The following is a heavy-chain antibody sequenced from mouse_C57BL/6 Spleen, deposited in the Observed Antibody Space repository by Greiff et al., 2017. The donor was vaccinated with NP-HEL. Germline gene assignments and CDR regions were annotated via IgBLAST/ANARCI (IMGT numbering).Heavy chain of an antibody. Sequence: EVKVEESGGDLVKPGGSLKLSCAASGFTFSSYGMSWVRQTPDKRLEWVATISSGGSYTYYPDSVKGRFTISRDNAKNTLYLQMSSLKSEDTAMYYCARRHYDYDRGDYYAMDYWGQGTSVTVSS. CDR1: GFTFSSYG. CDR3: ARRHYDYDRGDYYAMDY. D-gene: IGHD2-4*01. V-gene: IGHV5-6*02. CDR2: ISSGGSYT. J-gene: IGHJ4*01.